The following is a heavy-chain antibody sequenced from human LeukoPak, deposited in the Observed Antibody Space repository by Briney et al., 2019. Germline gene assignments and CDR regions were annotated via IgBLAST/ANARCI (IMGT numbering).Heavy chain of an antibody. Sequence: SETLSLTCTVSGGSISSYYWSWIRQPPGKGLEWIGYIYYSGSTNYNPSLKSRVTISVDTSKNQFSLKLSSVTAADTAVYYCARVPHPYSSSWYPIDYWGQGTLVTVSS. J-gene: IGHJ4*02. CDR1: GGSISSYY. V-gene: IGHV4-59*01. CDR3: ARVPHPYSSSWYPIDY. CDR2: IYYSGST. D-gene: IGHD6-13*01.